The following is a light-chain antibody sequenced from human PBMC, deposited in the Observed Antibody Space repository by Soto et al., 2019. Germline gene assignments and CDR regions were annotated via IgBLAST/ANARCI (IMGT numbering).Light chain of an antibody. CDR1: NSNIGSNT. J-gene: IGLJ1*01. CDR3: AAWDDILNGDV. V-gene: IGLV1-44*01. Sequence: QSLLTQPPSASGTPGQRVTISCSGGNSNIGSNTVNWYQHLPGTAPKLLIYINNQRPSGVPDRFSGSKSGTSASLAISGLQSGDEADYYCAAWDDILNGDVFGTGTKLTVL. CDR2: INN.